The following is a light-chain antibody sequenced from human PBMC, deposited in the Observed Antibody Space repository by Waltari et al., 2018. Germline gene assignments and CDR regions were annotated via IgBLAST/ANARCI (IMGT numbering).Light chain of an antibody. CDR1: ESLLHGANQKNF. V-gene: IGKV4-1*01. CDR2: WAS. Sequence: IVMTQSPDSLAVSLGGRATITCKSSESLLHGANQKNFLAWFQQRPGQPPRFLIYWASSRESGVPERFTGGGSGTEFSLTIDNVQTEDAAIYHCQQYGSTSAYTFGQGTRLEI. J-gene: IGKJ2*01. CDR3: QQYGSTSAYT.